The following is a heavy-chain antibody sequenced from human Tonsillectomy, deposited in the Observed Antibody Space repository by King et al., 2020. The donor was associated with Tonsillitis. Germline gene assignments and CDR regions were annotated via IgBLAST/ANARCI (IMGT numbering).Heavy chain of an antibody. CDR3: TTMERGLYDYSWGSYPSQHYFDS. V-gene: IGHV3-15*01. J-gene: IGHJ4*02. Sequence: VQLVESGGGLVKPGGSLRLSCAASGFSFTNAWMSWVRQAPGKGLEWVGHIKRKTDGGTTDYAAPVKGRFIISRDDSKNTLYLQMSSLKTEDTAVYYCTTMERGLYDYSWGSYPSQHYFDSWGQGTLVTVSS. CDR2: IKRKTDGGTT. CDR1: GFSFTNAW. D-gene: IGHD3-16*01.